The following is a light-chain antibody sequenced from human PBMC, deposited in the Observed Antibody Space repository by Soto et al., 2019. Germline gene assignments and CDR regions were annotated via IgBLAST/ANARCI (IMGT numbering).Light chain of an antibody. J-gene: IGKJ1*01. Sequence: ETVMTQSPAILSVSPGDTATLSCRASQTVTINLAWYQQKPGQAPRLLIYGASNRPTGVPARFSGSGSGTDFTLTISSLQSEDFATYYCQQYNDWPQTFGQGTRVEIK. CDR2: GAS. V-gene: IGKV3-15*01. CDR1: QTVTIN. CDR3: QQYNDWPQT.